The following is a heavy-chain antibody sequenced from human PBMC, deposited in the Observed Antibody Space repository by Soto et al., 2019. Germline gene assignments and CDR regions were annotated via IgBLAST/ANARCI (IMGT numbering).Heavy chain of an antibody. D-gene: IGHD3-22*01. Sequence: SETLSLTCTVPGGSIRSSLSYWGWIRKPPGKGLEWIGSIYYSGSTYYNPSLKSRVTISVDTSKNQFSLKLSSVTAADTAVYYCARRLTYYYDSSGYYYEYWGQGTLVT. CDR1: GGSIRSSLSY. CDR3: ARRLTYYYDSSGYYYEY. J-gene: IGHJ4*02. V-gene: IGHV4-39*01. CDR2: IYYSGST.